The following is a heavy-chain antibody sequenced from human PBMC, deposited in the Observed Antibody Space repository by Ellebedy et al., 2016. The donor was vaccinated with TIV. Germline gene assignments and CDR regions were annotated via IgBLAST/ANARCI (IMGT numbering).Heavy chain of an antibody. V-gene: IGHV3-21*01. D-gene: IGHD3-9*01. J-gene: IGHJ5*02. Sequence: GESLKISCAASGFTFRSYSMNWVRQGPGKGLEWVSSISSSSSYIFYTDSVKGRFTISRDNAKNSLYLQMNSLRAEDTAVYYCAMGGGPHFDWLLAWGQGTLVTVSS. CDR1: GFTFRSYS. CDR2: ISSSSSYI. CDR3: AMGGGPHFDWLLA.